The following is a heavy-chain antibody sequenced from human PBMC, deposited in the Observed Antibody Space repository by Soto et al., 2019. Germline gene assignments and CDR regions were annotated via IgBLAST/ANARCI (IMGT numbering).Heavy chain of an antibody. V-gene: IGHV1-58*01. D-gene: IGHD6-19*01. Sequence: SVKVSCKASGFTFSSSAVQWVRQARGQRLEWIGWIVLGNGNTNYAQKFQERVTISRDNSKNTLYLQMNSLRAEDTAVYYCARVAYSSGWPKIDYWGQGTLVTVSS. J-gene: IGHJ4*02. CDR3: ARVAYSSGWPKIDY. CDR1: GFTFSSSA. CDR2: IVLGNGNT.